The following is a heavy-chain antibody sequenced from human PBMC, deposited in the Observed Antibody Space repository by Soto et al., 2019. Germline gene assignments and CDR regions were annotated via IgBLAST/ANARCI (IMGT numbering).Heavy chain of an antibody. CDR2: ISAYNGNT. V-gene: IGHV1-18*01. Sequence: QVQLVQSGAEVKKPGASVKVSCKASGYTFTSYGISWVRQAPGQGLEWMGWISAYNGNTNYAQKLQGRVTMTTDTSTSKAYMELRSLRSDDTAVYYCARRPLWFGEPLPPESYYYYGMDVWGQGTTVTVSS. CDR1: GYTFTSYG. J-gene: IGHJ6*02. CDR3: ARRPLWFGEPLPPESYYYYGMDV. D-gene: IGHD3-10*01.